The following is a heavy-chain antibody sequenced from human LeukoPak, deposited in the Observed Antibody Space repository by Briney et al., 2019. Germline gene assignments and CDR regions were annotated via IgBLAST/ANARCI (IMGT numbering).Heavy chain of an antibody. J-gene: IGHJ4*02. CDR3: VRGPHYGAYTDYFDY. D-gene: IGHD4-17*01. Sequence: PGGSLRLSCAASGFTFSRHWMSWVRQAPGKWLEWVATIKQGGSENYYVDSVKGRFAISRDDANNSLYLQMNGLRVEDTALYYCVRGPHYGAYTDYFDYWGQGTLVTVSS. CDR2: IKQGGSEN. CDR1: GFTFSRHW. V-gene: IGHV3-7*01.